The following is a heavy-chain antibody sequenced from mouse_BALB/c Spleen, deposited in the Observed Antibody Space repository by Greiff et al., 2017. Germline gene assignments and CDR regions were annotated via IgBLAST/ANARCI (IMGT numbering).Heavy chain of an antibody. CDR2: ISSGSSTI. V-gene: IGHV5-17*02. J-gene: IGHJ4*01. CDR3: ARPTATLYAMDY. Sequence: EVQRVESGGGLVQPGGSRKLSCAASGFTFSSFGMHWVRQAPEKGLEWVAYISSGSSTIYYADTVKGRFTISRDNPKNTLFLQMTSLRSEDTAMYYCARPTATLYAMDYWGQGTSVTVSS. D-gene: IGHD1-2*01. CDR1: GFTFSSFG.